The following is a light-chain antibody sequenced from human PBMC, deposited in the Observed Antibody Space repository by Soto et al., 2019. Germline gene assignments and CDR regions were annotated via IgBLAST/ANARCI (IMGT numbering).Light chain of an antibody. J-gene: IGKJ5*01. CDR1: QSVDNNY. CDR3: QQHGGSPIT. CDR2: GAS. V-gene: IGKV3-20*01. Sequence: IVLTQSPGTLSLSPGESATLSCRASQSVDNNYVAWYQQKPGQAPTLLIHGASYRAAGIPDRFSGSGSGTDFTLTISRLEPEDFAVYYCQQHGGSPITFGQGTRLEIK.